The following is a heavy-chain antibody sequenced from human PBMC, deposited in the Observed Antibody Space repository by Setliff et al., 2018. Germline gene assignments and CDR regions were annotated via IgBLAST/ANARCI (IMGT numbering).Heavy chain of an antibody. CDR3: ARGRFYYDSWSEYFHH. Sequence: ASVKVSCKASGFTFRNYAISWVRQAPGQGLEWMGWISAYNGDTTYTRNLQGRVTLTTDTSTTTAYMELRSPRSDDTAVYYCARGRFYYDSWSEYFHHWGQGTLVTVSS. V-gene: IGHV1-18*01. D-gene: IGHD3-22*01. CDR2: ISAYNGDT. CDR1: GFTFRNYA. J-gene: IGHJ1*01.